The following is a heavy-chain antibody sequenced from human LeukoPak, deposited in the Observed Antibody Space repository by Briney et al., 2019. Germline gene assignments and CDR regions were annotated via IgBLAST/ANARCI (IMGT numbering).Heavy chain of an antibody. Sequence: SETLSLTCAVYGGSFSGYYWSWIRQPPVKGLEWIGEINHSGSTNYNPSLKSRVTISVDTSKNQFSLKLSSVTAADTAVYYCARDHSWVFDYWGQGTLVTVSS. CDR3: ARDHSWVFDY. V-gene: IGHV4-34*01. CDR1: GGSFSGYY. J-gene: IGHJ4*02. CDR2: INHSGST. D-gene: IGHD2-15*01.